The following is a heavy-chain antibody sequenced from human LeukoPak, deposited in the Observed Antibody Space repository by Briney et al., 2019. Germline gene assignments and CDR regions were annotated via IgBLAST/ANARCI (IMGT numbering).Heavy chain of an antibody. V-gene: IGHV3-49*04. Sequence: GGSLRLSCTASGFTFGDYAMSWVRQAPGKGLEWVGFIRSRAYGGTTEYAASVKGRFTISRDDSKSIAYLQMNSLKTEDTAVYYCTREAVAQSRYYYYMDVWGKGTTVTVSS. J-gene: IGHJ6*03. D-gene: IGHD6-19*01. CDR1: GFTFGDYA. CDR2: IRSRAYGGTT. CDR3: TREAVAQSRYYYYMDV.